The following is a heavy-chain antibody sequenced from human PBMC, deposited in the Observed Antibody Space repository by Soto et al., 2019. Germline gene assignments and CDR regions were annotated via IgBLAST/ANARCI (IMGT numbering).Heavy chain of an antibody. V-gene: IGHV3-30*18. J-gene: IGHJ3*02. D-gene: IGHD2-15*01. Sequence: GGSLRLSCAASGFTFSSYGMHWVRQAPGKGLEWVAVISYDGSNKYYADSVKGRFTISRDNSKNTLYLQMNSLRAEDTAVYYCAKPASPGGISVFDAFDIWGQGTMVTVSS. CDR1: GFTFSSYG. CDR3: AKPASPGGISVFDAFDI. CDR2: ISYDGSNK.